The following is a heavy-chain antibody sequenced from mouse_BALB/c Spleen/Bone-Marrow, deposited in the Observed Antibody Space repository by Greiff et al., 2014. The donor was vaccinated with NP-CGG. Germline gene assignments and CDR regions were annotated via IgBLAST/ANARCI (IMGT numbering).Heavy chain of an antibody. D-gene: IGHD2-4*01. CDR2: INSGSGGT. J-gene: IGHJ4*01. CDR1: GYAFTNYL. Sequence: VMLVESGAELVRPGTSVKVSCKGSGYAFTNYLIEWVKQRPGQGLEWIGVINSGSGGTKYNEKFKGKATLTADKSSSTAYMQLSSLTSDGSAVYFCARAITDAMDYWGQGTSVTVSS. V-gene: IGHV1-54*01. CDR3: ARAITDAMDY.